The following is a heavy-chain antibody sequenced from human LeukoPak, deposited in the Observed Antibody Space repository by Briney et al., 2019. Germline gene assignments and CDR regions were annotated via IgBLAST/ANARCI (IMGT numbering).Heavy chain of an antibody. Sequence: SETLPLTCTVSGGSISSHYWSWIRQPPGKGLEWIGYIYYSGSTNYNPSLKSRVTISVDTSKNQFSLKLSSVTAADTAVYYCARLGSGSYYNPGAFDIWGQGTMVTVSS. D-gene: IGHD3-10*01. CDR2: IYYSGST. J-gene: IGHJ3*02. CDR1: GGSISSHY. CDR3: ARLGSGSYYNPGAFDI. V-gene: IGHV4-59*08.